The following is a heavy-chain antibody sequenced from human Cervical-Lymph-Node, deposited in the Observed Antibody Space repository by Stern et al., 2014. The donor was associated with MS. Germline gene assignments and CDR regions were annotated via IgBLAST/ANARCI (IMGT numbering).Heavy chain of an antibody. CDR1: GGTLNNYA. Sequence: VQLVESGAEVKKPGSSVKVSCKASGGTLNNYAVSWVRQAPGKGLEWIGKILPFLGIANYSHKFQGRVTLTAAATTSYMEVSSLRSDDTAVYYCARSPDLYDSSGYYFDWGQGTLVTVSS. V-gene: IGHV1-69*09. D-gene: IGHD3-22*01. CDR3: ARSPDLYDSSGYYFD. J-gene: IGHJ4*02. CDR2: ILPFLGIA.